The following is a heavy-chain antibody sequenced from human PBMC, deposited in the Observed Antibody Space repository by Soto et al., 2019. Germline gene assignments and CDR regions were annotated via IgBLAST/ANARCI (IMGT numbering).Heavy chain of an antibody. CDR2: IYSGGST. J-gene: IGHJ4*02. CDR3: ARGKSSSD. D-gene: IGHD6-6*01. CDR1: GFIDRSNY. Sequence: WGSVRLTCAAAGFIDRSNYMSWVRQAPGKGLEWVSVIYSGGSTYYADSVKGRFTISRDNSKNTLYLQMNSLRAEDTAVYYCARGKSSSDWGQGTLVTVSS. V-gene: IGHV3-66*01.